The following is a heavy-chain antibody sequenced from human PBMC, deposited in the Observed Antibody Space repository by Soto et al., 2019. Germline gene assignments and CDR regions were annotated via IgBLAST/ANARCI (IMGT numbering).Heavy chain of an antibody. V-gene: IGHV3-9*01. CDR2: ISWNSGRV. J-gene: IGHJ2*01. CDR3: AKDLEDGDYPNTYYYFEL. D-gene: IGHD4-17*01. Sequence: EVQLVESGGGLVQPGRSLRLSCAASGFIFKDYAMHWVRQAPGKGLEWVSGISWNSGRVNYADSVKGRFTISRNNAKNSLYLQMNSLRAEDTALYYCAKDLEDGDYPNTYYYFELWGRGTLVTVSS. CDR1: GFIFKDYA.